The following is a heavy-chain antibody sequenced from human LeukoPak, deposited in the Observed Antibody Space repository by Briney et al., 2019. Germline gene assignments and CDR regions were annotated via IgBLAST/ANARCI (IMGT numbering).Heavy chain of an antibody. CDR1: GFTFSSYI. Sequence: GGSLRLSCAASGFTFSSYIMNWVRQAPGKGLEWVSSIGSSNSYIYYADSVKGRFTISRDNAKNTLYLQMNSLRAEDTAVYYCARDRDYGGNWFDPWGQGTLVTVSS. V-gene: IGHV3-21*01. CDR2: IGSSNSYI. J-gene: IGHJ5*02. D-gene: IGHD4-23*01. CDR3: ARDRDYGGNWFDP.